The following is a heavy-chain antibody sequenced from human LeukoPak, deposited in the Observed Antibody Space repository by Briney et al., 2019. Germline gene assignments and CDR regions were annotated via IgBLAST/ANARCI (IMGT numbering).Heavy chain of an antibody. CDR1: GGTFSSYA. D-gene: IGHD3-10*01. CDR2: IIPIFGTA. J-gene: IGHJ6*03. Sequence: SVKVSCKASGGTFSSYAISWVRQAPGQGLEWMGGIIPIFGTANYAQKFQGRVTITRNTSISTAYMELSSLRSEDTAVYYCARRGGHITMVRGVIIDGGYYMDVWGKGTTVTVSS. V-gene: IGHV1-69*05. CDR3: ARRGGHITMVRGVIIDGGYYMDV.